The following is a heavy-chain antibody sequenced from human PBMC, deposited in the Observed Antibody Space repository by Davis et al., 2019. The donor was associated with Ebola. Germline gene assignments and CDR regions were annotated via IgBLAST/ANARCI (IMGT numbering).Heavy chain of an antibody. CDR2: INHSGST. V-gene: IGHV4-34*01. CDR3: ARDQRPSGVVTLYYYYGMDV. Sequence: SETLSLTCAVYGGSFSGYYWSWIRQPPGKGLEWIGEINHSGSTNYNPSLKSRVTISVDTSKNQFSLKLSSVTAADTAVYYCARDQRPSGVVTLYYYYGMDVWGQGTTVTVSS. J-gene: IGHJ6*02. CDR1: GGSFSGYY. D-gene: IGHD3-3*01.